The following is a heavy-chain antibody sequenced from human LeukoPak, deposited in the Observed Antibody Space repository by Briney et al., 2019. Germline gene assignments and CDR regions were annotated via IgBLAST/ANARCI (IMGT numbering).Heavy chain of an antibody. CDR3: ARGLPYYDSSGYYPHFDF. J-gene: IGHJ4*02. D-gene: IGHD3-22*01. Sequence: GGSLRLSCAASGFTFSSYAMHWVRQAPGKGLEWVAVISYDGSTKYYADSVKGPFTISRDTSKSTLYLQMNSLRAEDTAVYYCARGLPYYDSSGYYPHFDFWGQGTLVTVSS. V-gene: IGHV3-30*04. CDR1: GFTFSSYA. CDR2: ISYDGSTK.